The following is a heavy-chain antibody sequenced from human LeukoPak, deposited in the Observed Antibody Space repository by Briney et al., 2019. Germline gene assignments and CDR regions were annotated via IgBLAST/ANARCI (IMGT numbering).Heavy chain of an antibody. J-gene: IGHJ1*01. CDR1: GYTPTELS. Sequence: ASVKVSCKVSGYTPTELSVHWVRQAPGKGLEWRGGFDPEDGETIYAQKFQGRVTMTADTSTDTAYMELSSLRSEDTAVYYCATSGPSPTAGTRYFQHWGQGTLVTVSS. V-gene: IGHV1-24*01. CDR2: FDPEDGET. CDR3: ATSGPSPTAGTRYFQH. D-gene: IGHD6-13*01.